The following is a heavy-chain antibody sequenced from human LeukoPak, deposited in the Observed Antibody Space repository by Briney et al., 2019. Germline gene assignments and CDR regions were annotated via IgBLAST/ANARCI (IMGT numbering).Heavy chain of an antibody. CDR3: ARGHSDQYDFWSGYYRYYYGMDV. CDR2: IYYSGNT. D-gene: IGHD3-3*01. CDR1: GGSISTSAYY. Sequence: PSETLSLTCIVSGGSISTSAYYWGWIRQPPGEGLQWSGSIYYSGNTYYNSSLKSRVTISVDTSTSQFSLRLSSVTAADTAVYYCARGHSDQYDFWSGYYRYYYGMDVWGQGTTVTVSS. V-gene: IGHV4-39*01. J-gene: IGHJ6*02.